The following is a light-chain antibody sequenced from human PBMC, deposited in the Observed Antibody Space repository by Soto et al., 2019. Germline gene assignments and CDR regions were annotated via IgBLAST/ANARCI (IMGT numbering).Light chain of an antibody. CDR2: DAS. Sequence: EIVLTQSPVTLSLSPGEGATLSCKASQSISIDLAWYQQKPGQVPRLLIYDASSRATGIPGRFTGSGSGTDFTLTISSLEPEDFAVHYCQQRGNWPRTWAFGQGTKVEV. J-gene: IGKJ1*01. CDR1: QSISID. CDR3: QQRGNWPRTWA. V-gene: IGKV3-11*01.